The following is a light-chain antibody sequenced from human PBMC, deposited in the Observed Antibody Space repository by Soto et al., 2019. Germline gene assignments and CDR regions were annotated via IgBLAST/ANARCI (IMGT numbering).Light chain of an antibody. CDR2: DAS. V-gene: IGKV3-15*01. J-gene: IGKJ1*01. Sequence: EIVMTQSPATLSVSPGERATLSCRASQTVSTSLAWYQQKPGQAPRLLIYDASTRATGIPDRFSGSGSETEFTLTISSLQSEDFAIYYCQQYNNWPPWTFGQGTKVDIK. CDR1: QTVSTS. CDR3: QQYNNWPPWT.